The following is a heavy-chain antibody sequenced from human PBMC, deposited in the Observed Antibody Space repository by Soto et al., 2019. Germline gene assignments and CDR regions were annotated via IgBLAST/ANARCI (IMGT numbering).Heavy chain of an antibody. CDR2: IYRTSNT. D-gene: IGHD2-2*01. CDR3: ARGDYQYSIDY. CDR1: GDSMTSGDYS. J-gene: IGHJ4*02. Sequence: SEALSLTCTVSGDSMTSGDYSRRLIRPPPGQGLEWLGYIYRTSNTHYTPSLKSRVSIAQDRSKNQFSLELTSVTAADTAVYYCARGDYQYSIDYWGQGTLVTVS. V-gene: IGHV4-30-2*01.